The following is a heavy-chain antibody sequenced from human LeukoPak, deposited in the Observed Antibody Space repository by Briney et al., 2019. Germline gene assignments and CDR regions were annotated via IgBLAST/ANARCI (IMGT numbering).Heavy chain of an antibody. Sequence: GGSLRFSGAASGFTLNDYGMSWFRQAPGKGLEWVSGINWNGGSTGYADSVKGRFTISRDNAKNSLYLQMNSLRAEDTALYYCARVSRTLNYYYYYYMDVWGKGTTVTVSS. D-gene: IGHD2-2*01. V-gene: IGHV3-20*04. J-gene: IGHJ6*03. CDR2: INWNGGST. CDR3: ARVSRTLNYYYYYYMDV. CDR1: GFTLNDYG.